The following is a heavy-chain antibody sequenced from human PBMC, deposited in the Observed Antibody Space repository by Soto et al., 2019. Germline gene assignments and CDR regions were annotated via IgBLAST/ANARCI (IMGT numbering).Heavy chain of an antibody. D-gene: IGHD3-10*01. CDR3: AKVRRFGELRSLY. CDR2: IGVSGDTT. Sequence: EVQLFESVGGLVQPGGSLRLSCAASGFTFSSYAMSWVRQAPGKGLEWVSAIGVSGDTTYYADSVKGRFTISRDNSKNTLYLQMGSLRAEETAVYYCAKVRRFGELRSLYWGQGTLVTVSS. CDR1: GFTFSSYA. J-gene: IGHJ4*02. V-gene: IGHV3-23*01.